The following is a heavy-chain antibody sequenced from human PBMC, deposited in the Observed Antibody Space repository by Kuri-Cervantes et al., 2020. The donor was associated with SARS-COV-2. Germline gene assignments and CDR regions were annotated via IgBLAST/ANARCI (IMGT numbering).Heavy chain of an antibody. V-gene: IGHV3-30*02. J-gene: IGHJ4*02. CDR3: ASGREIFGVVISPFDY. Sequence: GGSLRLSCAASGFTFSSYGMHWVRQAPGKGLEWVAFIRYDGSNKYYADSVKGRVTISRDNSKNTLYLQMNSLRAEDTAVYYCASGREIFGVVISPFDYWGQGTLVTVSS. CDR2: IRYDGSNK. CDR1: GFTFSSYG. D-gene: IGHD3-3*01.